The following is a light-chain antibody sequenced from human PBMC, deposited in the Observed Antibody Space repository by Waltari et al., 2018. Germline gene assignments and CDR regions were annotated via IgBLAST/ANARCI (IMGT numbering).Light chain of an antibody. CDR2: DVS. CDR3: VSYTTISTWV. J-gene: IGLJ3*02. V-gene: IGLV2-14*03. CDR1: SSDVGGFDH. Sequence: QSDLTQPASVSGSPGQSITISCTGTSSDVGGFDHVSWYQHHPGKAPKIIIYDVSNRPSGVSNRFSGSKSGNTASLIFSGLQADDEADYYCVSYTTISTWVFGGGTKLTVL.